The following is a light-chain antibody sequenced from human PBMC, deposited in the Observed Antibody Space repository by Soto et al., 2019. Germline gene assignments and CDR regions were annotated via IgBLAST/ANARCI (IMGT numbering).Light chain of an antibody. Sequence: EIVLTQSPGTLSLSPGERATLSCRASQSVSSSYLAWYQQKPVQAPRLLTYGASRRATGIPDRFSGSGSGTAFTLTISRLEPEDFAVYYCQQYGSSLYTFGQGTKLEIK. CDR1: QSVSSSY. J-gene: IGKJ2*01. CDR3: QQYGSSLYT. V-gene: IGKV3-20*01. CDR2: GAS.